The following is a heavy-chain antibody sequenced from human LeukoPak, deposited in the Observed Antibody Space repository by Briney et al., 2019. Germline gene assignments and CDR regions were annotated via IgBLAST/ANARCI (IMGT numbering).Heavy chain of an antibody. D-gene: IGHD4-23*01. J-gene: IGHJ4*02. Sequence: SETLSLTCAVYGGSFSGYYWSWIRQPPGKGLEWIGEINHSGSTNYNPSLKSRVTISVDTSKNQFSLKLSSVTAADTAVYYCARERDGGNPGYYYFDYWCQGTLVTVSS. V-gene: IGHV4-34*01. CDR3: ARERDGGNPGYYYFDY. CDR1: GGSFSGYY. CDR2: INHSGST.